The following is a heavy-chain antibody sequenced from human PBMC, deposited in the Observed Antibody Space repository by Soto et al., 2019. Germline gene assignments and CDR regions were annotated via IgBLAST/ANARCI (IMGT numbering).Heavy chain of an antibody. Sequence: SQTLSLTCTVSGGSISSGGYYWSWIRQHPGKGLEWIGYIYYSGSTYYNPSLKSRVTISVDTSKNQFSLELSSVTAADTAVYYCARYYDSSGYHNYYFDYWGQGTLVTVSS. V-gene: IGHV4-31*03. CDR3: ARYYDSSGYHNYYFDY. CDR1: GGSISSGGYY. J-gene: IGHJ4*02. CDR2: IYYSGST. D-gene: IGHD3-22*01.